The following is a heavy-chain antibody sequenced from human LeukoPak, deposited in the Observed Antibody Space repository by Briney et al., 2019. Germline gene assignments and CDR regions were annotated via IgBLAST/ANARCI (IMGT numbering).Heavy chain of an antibody. Sequence: GGSLRLSCAASGFTFSSYWMNWARQAPGKGLEWVASINHNGNVNYYVDSVKGRFTISRDNAKNSLYLQMNSLRAEDTAVYYCARLPLAYCGGDCYSELYCFDYWGQGTLVTVSS. CDR1: GFTFSSYW. D-gene: IGHD2-21*02. CDR2: INHNGNVN. J-gene: IGHJ4*02. V-gene: IGHV3-7*03. CDR3: ARLPLAYCGGDCYSELYCFDY.